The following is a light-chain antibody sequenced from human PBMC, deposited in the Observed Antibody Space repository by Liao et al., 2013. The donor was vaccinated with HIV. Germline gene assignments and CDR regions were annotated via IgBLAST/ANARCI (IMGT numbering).Light chain of an antibody. CDR2: KDS. V-gene: IGLV3-25*03. CDR1: ALPKQY. CDR3: QAWDTGTGV. Sequence: SYELTQPPSVSVSPGQTARITCSGDALPKQYAYWYQQKPGQAPVLVIYKDSERPSGIPERFSGSSSGTTVTLTISGVQAEDEADYFCQAWDTGTGVFGTGTKV. J-gene: IGLJ1*01.